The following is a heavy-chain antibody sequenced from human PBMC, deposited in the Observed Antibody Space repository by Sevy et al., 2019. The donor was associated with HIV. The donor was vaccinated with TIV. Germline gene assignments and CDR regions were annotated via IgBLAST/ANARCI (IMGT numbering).Heavy chain of an antibody. CDR1: ELTFSNYW. V-gene: IGHV3-7*01. CDR3: ATGAGL. Sequence: GGSLRLSCVVSELTFSNYWMTWVRQAPGKGLEWVANIKEDGSEKYYLFSVKDRFTISRDNAKNSLFLQMNSLRVDDTGVYYCATGAGLWGQGTLVTVSS. D-gene: IGHD6-19*01. J-gene: IGHJ4*02. CDR2: IKEDGSEK.